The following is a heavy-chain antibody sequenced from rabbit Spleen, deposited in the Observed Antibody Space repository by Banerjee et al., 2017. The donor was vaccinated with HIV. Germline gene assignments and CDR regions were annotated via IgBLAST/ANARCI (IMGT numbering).Heavy chain of an antibody. J-gene: IGHJ4*01. Sequence: QEQLEESGGGLVKPEGSLTLTCMSSGLDFSSSYWICWVRQSPGKGLEWITCIDVGRTGRTYYASWVNGRFSISRENTQNTVSLQLNSLTAADTATYFCARGGGLWGPGTLVTVS. CDR3: ARGGGL. CDR1: GLDFSSSYW. V-gene: IGHV1S45*01. CDR2: IDVGRTGRT.